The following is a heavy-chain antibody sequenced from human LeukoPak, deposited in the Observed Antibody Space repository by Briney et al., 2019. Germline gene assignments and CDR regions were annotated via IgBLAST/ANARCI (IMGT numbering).Heavy chain of an antibody. J-gene: IGHJ4*02. CDR3: ARAPTGYSAAAAADY. Sequence: ASVKVSCKASGYTFTSYAMHWVRQAPGQRLEWMGWINAGNGNTKYSQKFQGRVTITRDTSASTAYMELSSLRSEDTAVYYCARAPTGYSAAAAADYWGQGTLVTVSS. CDR1: GYTFTSYA. D-gene: IGHD6-13*01. V-gene: IGHV1-3*01. CDR2: INAGNGNT.